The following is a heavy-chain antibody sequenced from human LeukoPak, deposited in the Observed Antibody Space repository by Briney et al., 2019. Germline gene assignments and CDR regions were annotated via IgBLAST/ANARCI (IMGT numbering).Heavy chain of an antibody. CDR1: GFTFSSYA. CDR3: ARTHYDFWSGRSYYYYYGMDV. Sequence: GGSLRLSCAASGFTFSSYAMHWVRQAPGKGLEWVAVISYDGSNKYYADSVKGRFTISRDNSKNTLYLQMNSLRAEDTAVYYCARTHYDFWSGRSYYYYYGMDVWGQGTTVTVSS. CDR2: ISYDGSNK. D-gene: IGHD3-3*01. J-gene: IGHJ6*02. V-gene: IGHV3-30-3*01.